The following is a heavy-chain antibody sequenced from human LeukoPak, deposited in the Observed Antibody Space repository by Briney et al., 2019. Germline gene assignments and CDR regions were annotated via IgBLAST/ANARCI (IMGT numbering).Heavy chain of an antibody. CDR2: IIPIFGTA. CDR3: ARGVMSGYDLCLDY. CDR1: GGTFSSYA. Sequence: SVKVSCKASGGTFSSYAISWVRQAPGQGLEWMGGIIPIFGTANYAQKFQGRVTITTDESTSTAYMELSSLRSEDTAVYYCARGVMSGYDLCLDYWGQGTLVTVSS. J-gene: IGHJ4*02. D-gene: IGHD5-12*01. V-gene: IGHV1-69*05.